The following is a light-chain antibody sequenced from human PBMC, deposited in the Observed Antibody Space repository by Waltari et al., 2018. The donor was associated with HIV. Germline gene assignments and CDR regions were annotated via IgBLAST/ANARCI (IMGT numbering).Light chain of an antibody. V-gene: IGLV1-44*01. J-gene: IGLJ2*01. CDR2: TND. CDR3: AAWDDSLNGVL. Sequence: QSVLTQPPSASGTPGQRVPIPCPGRRSNLRRQLVHWYQQLPGTAAKLLIYTNDQRPSGVPDRFSGSRSGASASLAISGLQSEDEADYYCAAWDDSLNGVLFGGGTKLTVL. CDR1: RSNLRRQL.